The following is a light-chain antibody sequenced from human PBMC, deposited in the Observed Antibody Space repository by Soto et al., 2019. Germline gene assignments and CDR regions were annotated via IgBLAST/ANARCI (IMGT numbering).Light chain of an antibody. Sequence: EVVLTQSPGTLSLSPGEGATLSCRASQSVVTSYLAWYQQKYGQSPRLLIYGASTRATGIPARFSGSGSGTEFTLTISSLQSEDFAVYYCQQYNNWPDTFGQGIRLEIK. V-gene: IGKV3-15*01. J-gene: IGKJ5*01. CDR2: GAS. CDR3: QQYNNWPDT. CDR1: QSVVTSY.